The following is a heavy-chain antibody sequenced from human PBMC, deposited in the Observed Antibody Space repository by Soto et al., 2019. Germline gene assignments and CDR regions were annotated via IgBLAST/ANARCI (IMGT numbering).Heavy chain of an antibody. CDR2: IIPILGIA. V-gene: IGHV1-69*02. CDR1: GGTFSSYT. CDR3: ARARRDYGDPRHAFDI. J-gene: IGHJ3*02. Sequence: QVQLVQSGAEVKKPGSSVKVSCKASGGTFSSYTISWVRQAPGQGLEWMGRIIPILGIANYAQKFQGRVTITADKSTSTAYMELSSLRSEDTAVYYCARARRDYGDPRHAFDIWGQGTMVTVSS. D-gene: IGHD4-17*01.